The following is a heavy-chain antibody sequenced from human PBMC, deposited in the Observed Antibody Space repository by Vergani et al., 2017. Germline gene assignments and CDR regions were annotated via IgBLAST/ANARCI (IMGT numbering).Heavy chain of an antibody. CDR2: ISSSSSTI. D-gene: IGHD5-18*01. CDR1: GFTFSSYS. CDR3: AREGHSFGTAIFDY. Sequence: EVQLVESGGGLVQPGGSLRLSCAASGFTFSSYSMNWVRQAPGKGLEWVSYISSSSSTIYYADSVKGRFTISRENAKNSLYLQMNSLRDEDMAVYYCAREGHSFGTAIFDYWGQGTLVTVSS. V-gene: IGHV3-48*02. J-gene: IGHJ4*02.